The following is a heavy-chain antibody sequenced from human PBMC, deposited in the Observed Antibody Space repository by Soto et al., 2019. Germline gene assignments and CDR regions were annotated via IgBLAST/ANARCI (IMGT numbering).Heavy chain of an antibody. CDR2: ISYDGSNK. Sequence: QVHLVESGGGEVQPGRSLRLSCAASGFTFSSYGMHWVRQAPGKGLAWVAVISYDGSNKYYADSVKGRFTISRDNSKNTLYLQINSLRAEDTAVYYCAKNAEKYSSSWGFYYYYYCMDVWCKGTTVTVSS. CDR1: GFTFSSYG. J-gene: IGHJ6*03. V-gene: IGHV3-30*18. D-gene: IGHD6-13*01. CDR3: AKNAEKYSSSWGFYYYYYCMDV.